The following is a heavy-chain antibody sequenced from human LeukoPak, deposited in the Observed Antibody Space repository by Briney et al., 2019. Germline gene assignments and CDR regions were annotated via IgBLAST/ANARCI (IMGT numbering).Heavy chain of an antibody. Sequence: GGSLRLSCAASGFTFSSYAMSWVRQAPGKGLEWVSAISGSGGSTYYADSVKGRFTISRDNSKNTLYLQMNSLRAEDTAVYYCAKEMSTSSTVTTYYYYGMDVWGQGTTVTVSS. CDR2: ISGSGGST. D-gene: IGHD4-17*01. CDR3: AKEMSTSSTVTTYYYYGMDV. CDR1: GFTFSSYA. J-gene: IGHJ6*02. V-gene: IGHV3-23*01.